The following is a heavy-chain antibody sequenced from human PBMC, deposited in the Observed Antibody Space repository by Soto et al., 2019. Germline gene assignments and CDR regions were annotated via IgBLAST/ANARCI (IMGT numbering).Heavy chain of an antibody. CDR1: DGSIRSNKW. J-gene: IGHJ4*02. CDR2: IYHSGST. D-gene: IGHD5-18*01. CDR3: ARWGDWMQQVL. Sequence: QVQLQESGPGLVKPSETLSLTCGVSDGSIRSNKWWSWVRQPPGKGLEWIGEIYHSGSTNYNPSLKSRVTISVYKSKNQFSLKLNSVTAADTAVYYCARWGDWMQQVLWGQGTLVTLSS. V-gene: IGHV4-4*02.